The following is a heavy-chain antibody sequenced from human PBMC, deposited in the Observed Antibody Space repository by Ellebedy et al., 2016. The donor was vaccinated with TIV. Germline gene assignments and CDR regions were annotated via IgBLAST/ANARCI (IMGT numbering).Heavy chain of an antibody. CDR2: IYYSGST. CDR1: GGSINTYY. J-gene: IGHJ6*02. V-gene: IGHV4-59*08. CDR3: ARPDPRGGGYYGMDV. Sequence: GSLRLXXTVSGGSINTYYWSWIRQPPGKGLEWIGYIYYSGSTNYNPSLKSRVTISVDTSKNQFSLKLSSVTAADTAVYYCARPDPRGGGYYGMDVWGQGTTVTVSS. D-gene: IGHD3-10*01.